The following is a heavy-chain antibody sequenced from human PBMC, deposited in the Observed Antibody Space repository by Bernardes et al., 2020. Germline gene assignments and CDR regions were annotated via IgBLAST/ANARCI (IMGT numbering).Heavy chain of an antibody. CDR3: ARVSFSSSWSFDY. CDR2: INPNSGGT. D-gene: IGHD6-13*01. CDR1: GYTFTGYY. J-gene: IGHJ4*02. V-gene: IGHV1-2*02. Sequence: ASVKVSCKASGYTFTGYYMHWVRQAPGQGLEWMGWINPNSGGTNYAQKFQGRVTMTRDTSISTAYMELSRLRSDDTAVYYCARVSFSSSWSFDYWGQGTLVTVSS.